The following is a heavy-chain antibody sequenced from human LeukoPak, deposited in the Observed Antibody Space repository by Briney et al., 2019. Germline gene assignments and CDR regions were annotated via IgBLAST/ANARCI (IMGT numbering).Heavy chain of an antibody. D-gene: IGHD4-17*01. CDR3: ARGGGDYYFDY. J-gene: IGHJ4*02. CDR1: GYSISSGYY. V-gene: IGHV4-38-2*02. Sequence: SETLSLTCTVSGYSISSGYYWGWIRQPPGKGLEWIGGIYHSGSTYYNPSLKSRVTISVDTSKNQFSLKLSSVTAADTAVYYCARGGGDYYFDYWGQGTLVTVSS. CDR2: IYHSGST.